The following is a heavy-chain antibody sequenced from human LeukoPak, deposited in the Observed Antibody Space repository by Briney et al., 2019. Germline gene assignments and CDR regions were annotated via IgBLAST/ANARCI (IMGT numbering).Heavy chain of an antibody. J-gene: IGHJ3*02. CDR3: ARDPYYDDAFDI. V-gene: IGHV3-20*04. Sequence: LAGGSLRLSCAASGFTFSSYEMNWVRQAPGKGLEWVSGINWNGGSTGYADSVKGRFTISRDNAKNSLYLQMNSLRAEDTALYYCARDPYYDDAFDIWGQGTMVTVSS. D-gene: IGHD3-22*01. CDR2: INWNGGST. CDR1: GFTFSSYE.